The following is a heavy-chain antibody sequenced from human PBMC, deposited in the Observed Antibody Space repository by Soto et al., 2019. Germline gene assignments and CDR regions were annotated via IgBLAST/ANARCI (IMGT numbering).Heavy chain of an antibody. CDR2: INAGNGNT. V-gene: IGHV1-3*01. CDR1: GYTFTSYA. Sequence: VASVKVSCKASGYTFTSYAMHWVRQAPGQRLEWMGWINAGNGNTKYSQKFQGRVTITRDTSASTAYMELSSLRSEDTAVYYCAKSGYYYYYYGMDVWGQGTTVTVSS. CDR3: AKSGYYYYYYGMDV. D-gene: IGHD3-3*01. J-gene: IGHJ6*02.